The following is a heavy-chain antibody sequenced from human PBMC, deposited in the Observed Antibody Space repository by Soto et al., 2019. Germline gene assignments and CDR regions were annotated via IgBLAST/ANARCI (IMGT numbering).Heavy chain of an antibody. Sequence: QMQLVQSEAEVRKPGASVKVSCKASGYTFSSYYIHCVRQAPGQGLEWMGIINPSGGSTNYAQKFQGRVTMTRDTSTSTVYMELSSLRSEDTAVYYCARAGHSGIYILQHWGQGTLVTVSS. CDR1: GYTFSSYY. J-gene: IGHJ1*01. CDR2: INPSGGST. CDR3: ARAGHSGIYILQH. D-gene: IGHD1-26*01. V-gene: IGHV1-46*01.